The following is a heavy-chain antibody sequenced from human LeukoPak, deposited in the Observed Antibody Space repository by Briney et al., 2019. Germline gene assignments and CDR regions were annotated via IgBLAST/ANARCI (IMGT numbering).Heavy chain of an antibody. CDR1: GFTFSSYG. J-gene: IGHJ4*02. Sequence: GGSLRLSCAASGFTFSSYGMHWVRQAPGKGLEWVAFIRYDGSNKYYADSVKGRFTISRDNSKNTLYLQMNSLRAEDTAVYYCARILLRYFDWPIGSYFDYWGQGTLVTVSS. CDR3: ARILLRYFDWPIGSYFDY. V-gene: IGHV3-30*02. D-gene: IGHD3-9*01. CDR2: IRYDGSNK.